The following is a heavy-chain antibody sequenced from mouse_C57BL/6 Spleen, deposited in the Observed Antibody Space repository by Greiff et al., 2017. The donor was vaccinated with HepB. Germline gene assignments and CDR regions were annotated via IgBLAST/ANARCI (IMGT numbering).Heavy chain of an antibody. CDR1: GFTFSDYG. CDR3: ASEPIYYDYDVPFYYAMDY. CDR2: ISSGSSTI. V-gene: IGHV5-17*01. Sequence: EVKLVESGGGLVKPGGSLKLSCAASGFTFSDYGMHWVRQAPEKGLEWVAYISSGSSTIYYADTVKGRFTISRDNAKNTLFLQMTSLRSEDTAMYYWASEPIYYDYDVPFYYAMDYWGQGTSVTVSS. J-gene: IGHJ4*01. D-gene: IGHD2-4*01.